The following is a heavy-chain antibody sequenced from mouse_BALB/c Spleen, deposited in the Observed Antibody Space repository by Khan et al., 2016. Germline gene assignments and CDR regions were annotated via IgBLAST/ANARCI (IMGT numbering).Heavy chain of an antibody. CDR1: GFAFSSYW. V-gene: IGHV1-80*01. J-gene: IGHJ3*01. Sequence: QVQLQQSGAELVRPGSSVKISCKASGFAFSSYWMNWVKQRPGQGLEWIGQIYPGDGDTNNNGKFKGKATLTANKSSSTAQMQLSSLTTEDSAVYFRARGTPFANWGQGTLVTVSA. CDR3: ARGTPFAN. D-gene: IGHD2-14*01. CDR2: IYPGDGDT.